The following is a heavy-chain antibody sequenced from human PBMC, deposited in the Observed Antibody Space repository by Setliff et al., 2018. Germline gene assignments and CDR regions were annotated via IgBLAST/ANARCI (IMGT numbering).Heavy chain of an antibody. V-gene: IGHV4-34*01. J-gene: IGHJ3*01. CDR3: ARPNCSGGDCYSSAFDV. D-gene: IGHD2-15*01. CDR2: INHYGST. CDR1: GGSFSGYY. Sequence: KTSETLSLTCAVYGGSFSGYYWTWIRQSPGKGLEWIGEINHYGSTNYNPSLKSRVTISVDTSKNQFSLKLSSVTAADTALYYCARPNCSGGDCYSSAFDVLGHGTTVTVSS.